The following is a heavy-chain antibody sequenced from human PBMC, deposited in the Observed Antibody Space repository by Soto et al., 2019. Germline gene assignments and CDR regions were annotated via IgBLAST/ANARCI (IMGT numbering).Heavy chain of an antibody. D-gene: IGHD1-1*01. CDR3: AREGPGTPDVGIDY. CDR2: ISSSSSYI. Sequence: PGGSLRLSCAVSGFTVSNNYMSWVRQAPGKGLEWVSSISSSSSYIYYADSVKGRFTISRDNAKNSLYLQMNSLRAEDTAVYYCAREGPGTPDVGIDYWGQGTLVTVSS. J-gene: IGHJ4*02. V-gene: IGHV3-21*01. CDR1: GFTVSNNY.